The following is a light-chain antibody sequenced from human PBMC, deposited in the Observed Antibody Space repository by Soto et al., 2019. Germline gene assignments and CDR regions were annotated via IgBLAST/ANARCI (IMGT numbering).Light chain of an antibody. Sequence: QAVVTQSSSASASLGSSVKLTCTLSSGHSTYIIAWHQQQPGKAPRYLMQLEGRGSYNKGSGVPDRFSGSSSGADRYLTITDLQFEYEADYFCETLDTNVVVFGGGTKLSVL. CDR2: LEGRGSY. V-gene: IGLV4-60*02. CDR1: SGHSTYI. J-gene: IGLJ2*01. CDR3: ETLDTNVVV.